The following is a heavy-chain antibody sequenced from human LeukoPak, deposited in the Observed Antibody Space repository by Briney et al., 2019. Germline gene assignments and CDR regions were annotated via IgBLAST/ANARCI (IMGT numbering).Heavy chain of an antibody. Sequence: GGSLRLSCAASGFTFSSYAMHWVRQAPGKGLEWVAVISYDGSNKYYADPVKGRSTISRDNSKNTLYLQMNSLRAEDTAVYYCAMPHDTEYYFDYWGQGTLVTVSS. CDR2: ISYDGSNK. CDR1: GFTFSSYA. CDR3: AMPHDTEYYFDY. V-gene: IGHV3-30*04. J-gene: IGHJ4*02.